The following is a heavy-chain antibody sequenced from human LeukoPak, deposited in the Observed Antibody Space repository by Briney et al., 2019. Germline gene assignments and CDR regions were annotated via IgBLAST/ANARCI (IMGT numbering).Heavy chain of an antibody. CDR1: GFTFSNYA. V-gene: IGHV3-23*01. CDR2: ISGSGGST. D-gene: IGHD3-10*01. J-gene: IGHJ4*02. Sequence: GGSLRLSCAVSGFTFSNYALSWVRQAPGKGLEWVSDISGSGGSTYYADSVKGRFTISRDNSKNMLYLQMNSLRAEDTAVYYCARGGDSLHYWGQGTLVTVSS. CDR3: ARGGDSLHY.